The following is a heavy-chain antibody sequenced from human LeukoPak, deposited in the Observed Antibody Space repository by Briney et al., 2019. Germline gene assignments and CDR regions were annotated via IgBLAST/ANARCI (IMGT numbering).Heavy chain of an antibody. D-gene: IGHD4-23*01. Sequence: GGSLRLSCAASGFTFSDYYMSWIRQAPGKGLEWISYISSSSSYTNYVDSVKGRFTISRDNAKNSLYLQMNSLRAEDTAEYYRWRAVTVASYYFDCWGQGTLVTVSS. CDR2: ISSSSSYT. CDR1: GFTFSDYY. CDR3: WRAVTVASYYFDC. J-gene: IGHJ4*02. V-gene: IGHV3-11*03.